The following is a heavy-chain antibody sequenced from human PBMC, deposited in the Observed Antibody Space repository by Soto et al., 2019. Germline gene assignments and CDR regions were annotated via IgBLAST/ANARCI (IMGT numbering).Heavy chain of an antibody. V-gene: IGHV3-7*01. CDR2: IKPDESEK. CDR3: VRGGSNYAS. CDR1: GFTFSHSW. J-gene: IGHJ5*02. D-gene: IGHD4-4*01. Sequence: EVQLVESGGGLVQPGGSLRLSCTASGFTFSHSWMTWVRQAPGKGLEWVARIKPDESEKKYADSVKGRFSISRDNAKNSMYLQMDSLRGEDTAVYYCVRGGSNYASWGQGTLVTVSS.